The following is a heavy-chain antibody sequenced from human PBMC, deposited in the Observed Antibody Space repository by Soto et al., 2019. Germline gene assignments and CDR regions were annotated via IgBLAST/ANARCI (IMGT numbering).Heavy chain of an antibody. V-gene: IGHV4-30-4*01. Sequence: QVQLQESGPGLVKPSQTLSLTCTVSGASISSGDYFWSWIRQPPGKGLEWIGYHYYTGSTYYTPSLKRRVTISVDTSKNQLSLKLHSVTAADTAVYYCARVPLYGIVRAFDIWGQGTMVIVSS. J-gene: IGHJ3*02. CDR1: GASISSGDYF. CDR2: HYYTGST. CDR3: ARVPLYGIVRAFDI. D-gene: IGHD2-2*02.